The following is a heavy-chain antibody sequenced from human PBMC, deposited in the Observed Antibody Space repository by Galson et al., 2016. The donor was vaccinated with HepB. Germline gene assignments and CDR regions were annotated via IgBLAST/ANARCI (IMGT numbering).Heavy chain of an antibody. D-gene: IGHD3-16*01. Sequence: SLRLSCAASGFTFKNYGMTWVRQAPGKGLEDVSSISMSGGSSDYAESVKGRFTISRDNSMSTWFLQMNILRTEDTGVYYCVRGSTAPDVWGKGTTVNVSS. CDR2: ISMSGGSS. V-gene: IGHV3-23*01. CDR1: GFTFKNYG. CDR3: VRGSTAPDV. J-gene: IGHJ6*04.